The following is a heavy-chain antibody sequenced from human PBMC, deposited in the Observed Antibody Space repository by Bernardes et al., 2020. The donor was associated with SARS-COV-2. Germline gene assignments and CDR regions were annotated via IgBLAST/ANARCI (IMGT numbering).Heavy chain of an antibody. CDR3: ARGYGGSGSWSPDYYYFVLDV. CDR2: INPGGNT. Sequence: SGTLSLTCAVYGWSFSAYYLSWIRQPPGKGLEWIGEINPGGNTNYNPSLKSRVTISVDTSNNQFSVTLSSVTAADTAVYYCARGYGGSGSWSPDYYYFVLDVWGQGTTGTVSS. CDR1: GWSFSAYY. V-gene: IGHV4-34*01. D-gene: IGHD6-13*01. J-gene: IGHJ6*02.